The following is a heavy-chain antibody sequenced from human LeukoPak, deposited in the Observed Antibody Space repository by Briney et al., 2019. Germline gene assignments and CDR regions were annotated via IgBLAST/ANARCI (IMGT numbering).Heavy chain of an antibody. D-gene: IGHD2-2*01. CDR2: ISDGGLST. V-gene: IGHV3-23*01. CDR1: GFTFSNNG. Sequence: PGGSLRISCAASGFTFSNNGMGWVRQAPGKGLEWVSMISDGGLSTYYADSVTGRFTISRDNAKNTVYLQMNSLRAEDSAVYYCVVQPHSNVYWGQGTLVAVSS. CDR3: VVQPHSNVY. J-gene: IGHJ4*02.